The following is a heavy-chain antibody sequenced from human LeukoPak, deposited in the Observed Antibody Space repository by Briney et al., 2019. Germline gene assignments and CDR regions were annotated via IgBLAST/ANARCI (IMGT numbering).Heavy chain of an antibody. CDR1: GVSISSSNSY. CDR2: IYYSGNT. D-gene: IGHD3/OR15-3a*01. CDR3: ARQTGSGLFILP. Sequence: ASETLSLTCTVSGVSISSSNSYWGWIRQPPGKGLEWIGSIYYSGNTYYNASLKSQVSISIDTSKNQFSLKLTSVTAADTAVYYCARQTGSGLFILPGGQGALVTVSS. J-gene: IGHJ4*02. V-gene: IGHV4-39*01.